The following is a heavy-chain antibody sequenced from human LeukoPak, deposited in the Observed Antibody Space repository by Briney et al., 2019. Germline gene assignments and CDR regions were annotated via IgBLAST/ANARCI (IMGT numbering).Heavy chain of an antibody. J-gene: IGHJ3*02. Sequence: PGGSLRLSCAASGFTFDDYTMNWVRHAPGKGLEWVSLISWDASSTYYADSVKGRFTISRDNSKNSLYLQMNSLRTEDTALYYCARESLSDALDIWGQGTMVTVSS. D-gene: IGHD3-10*01. V-gene: IGHV3-43*01. CDR2: ISWDASST. CDR1: GFTFDDYT. CDR3: ARESLSDALDI.